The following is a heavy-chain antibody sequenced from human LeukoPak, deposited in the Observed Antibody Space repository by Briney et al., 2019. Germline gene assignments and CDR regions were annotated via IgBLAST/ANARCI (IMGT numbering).Heavy chain of an antibody. D-gene: IGHD1-26*01. CDR2: INEDGNEE. CDR1: GFPFSTYW. Sequence: PGGSLRLSCAASGFPFSTYWMNWVRQAPGKGLEWVGNINEDGNEEYSVDSVRGRFTISRDNAKNSLYLHMNSLRAEDTAVYYCAGGSYNLAFDIWGQGTMVTVSS. CDR3: AGGSYNLAFDI. V-gene: IGHV3-7*01. J-gene: IGHJ3*02.